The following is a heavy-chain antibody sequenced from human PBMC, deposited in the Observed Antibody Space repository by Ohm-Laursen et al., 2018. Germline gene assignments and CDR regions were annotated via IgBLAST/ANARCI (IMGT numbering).Heavy chain of an antibody. J-gene: IGHJ4*02. Sequence: SLRLSCAASGFTFSSYGMHWVRQAPGKGLEWVAVISYDGSNKYYADSVKGRFTISRDNSKNTLYLQMNSLRAEDTAVYYCARDEYSSSNHFDYWGQGTLVTVSS. CDR1: GFTFSSYG. V-gene: IGHV3-30*03. D-gene: IGHD6-6*01. CDR3: ARDEYSSSNHFDY. CDR2: ISYDGSNK.